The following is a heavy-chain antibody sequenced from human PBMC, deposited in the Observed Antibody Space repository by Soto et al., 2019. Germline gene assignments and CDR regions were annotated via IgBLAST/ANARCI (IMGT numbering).Heavy chain of an antibody. J-gene: IGHJ6*02. CDR2: FYYSENT. CDR3: ARLNGYCVSTNCHGYYGMDV. CDR1: GDSISTNSYS. D-gene: IGHD2-2*03. V-gene: IGHV4-39*01. Sequence: SETLSVTCTVSGDSISTNSYSWGWIRQPPGQGLEWIGLFYYSENTYYNPSLLSRVTISVDTSKNEFSLRLSSVTAADTAVYYCARLNGYCVSTNCHGYYGMDVWGQGTTVTVSS.